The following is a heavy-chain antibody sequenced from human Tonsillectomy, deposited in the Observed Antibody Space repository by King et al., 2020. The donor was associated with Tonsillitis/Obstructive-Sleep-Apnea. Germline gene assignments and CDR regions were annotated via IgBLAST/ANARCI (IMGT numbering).Heavy chain of an antibody. CDR2: ISDSRNS. CDR1: GFTFSDYY. D-gene: IGHD3-10*01. J-gene: IGHJ6*04. Sequence: VQLVESGGGLVKPGGSLRLSCAASGFTFSDYYMTWVRQVPGKGLEWVAVISDSRNSKYTDFVKGRFTISRDNAKNSLYLEMHSLRAADTAVYYCARGTMIQGVPEGVWGKGTTVTVSS. CDR3: ARGTMIQGVPEGV. V-gene: IGHV3-11*05.